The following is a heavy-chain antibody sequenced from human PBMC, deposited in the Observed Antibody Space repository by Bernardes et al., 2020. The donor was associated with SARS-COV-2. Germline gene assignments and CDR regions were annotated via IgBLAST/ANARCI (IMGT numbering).Heavy chain of an antibody. J-gene: IGHJ6*02. CDR2: IGTAGDT. D-gene: IGHD3-10*01. V-gene: IGHV3-13*01. CDR1: GSTFSSYV. CDR3: ARGTTVVVRRVTRNYYYYGMDE. Sequence: GGSLRLSCAALGSTFSSYVMHWVRQATGKGLEWFSAIGTAGDTYYPGPVKGRFTISRENAQDSLYLQMNSLRAGDTAVYYCARGTTVVVRRVTRNYYYYGMDEWSQGTTVTVSS.